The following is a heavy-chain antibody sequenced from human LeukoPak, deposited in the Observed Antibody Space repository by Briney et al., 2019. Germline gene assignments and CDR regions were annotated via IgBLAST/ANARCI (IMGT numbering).Heavy chain of an antibody. CDR3: ARHWGRKLKLYYYDSSGYYHFDY. Sequence: SETLSLTCTVSGGSISSSSYYWGWIRQPPGKGLEWIGSIYYSGSTYYNPSLKSRVTISVDTSKNQFSLKLSSVTAADTAVYYCARHWGRKLKLYYYDSSGYYHFDYWGQGTLVTVSS. D-gene: IGHD3-22*01. V-gene: IGHV4-39*01. J-gene: IGHJ4*02. CDR1: GGSISSSSYY. CDR2: IYYSGST.